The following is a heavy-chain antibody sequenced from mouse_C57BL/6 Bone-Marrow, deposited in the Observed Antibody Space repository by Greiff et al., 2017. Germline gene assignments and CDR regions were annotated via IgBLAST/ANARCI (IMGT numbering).Heavy chain of an antibody. V-gene: IGHV5-4*01. D-gene: IGHD4-1*01. CDR3: ARDLDWVYAMDY. CDR2: ISDGGSYT. Sequence: EVQLVESGGGLVKPGGSLILSCAASGFPFRSYALSWVRQTPEKRLEWVATISDGGSYTYYPDNVKGRFTISRDNAKNNLYLQMSHLKSEDTAMYYCARDLDWVYAMDYWGQGTSVTVSS. J-gene: IGHJ4*01. CDR1: GFPFRSYA.